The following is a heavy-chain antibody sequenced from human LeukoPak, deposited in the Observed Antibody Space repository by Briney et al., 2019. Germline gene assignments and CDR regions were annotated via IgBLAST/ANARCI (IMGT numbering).Heavy chain of an antibody. J-gene: IGHJ4*02. CDR2: IYYSGNT. V-gene: IGHV4-39*01. CDR1: GGSISSSIYY. D-gene: IGHD1-26*01. Sequence: SETLSLTCTVSGGSISSSIYYWGWIRQPPGKGLEWIGNIYYSGNTNYNPSLKSRVTISVDTSKNQFSLRLSSVTAADTAVYYCARHIHSGSSQKAFDYWGQGTLVTVSS. CDR3: ARHIHSGSSQKAFDY.